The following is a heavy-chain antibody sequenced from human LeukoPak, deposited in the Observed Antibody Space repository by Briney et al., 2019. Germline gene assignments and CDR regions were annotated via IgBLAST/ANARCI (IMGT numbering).Heavy chain of an antibody. CDR2: IYHSGST. CDR3: ARALGGGYSSGWYYFDY. Sequence: SETLSLTCNVSGDSISTYHWNWIRQPPGKRLEWIGSIYHSGSTNYNPSLKSRVTISVDTSKNQFSLKRSSVTAADTAVYYCARALGGGYSSGWYYFDYWGQGTLVTVSS. CDR1: GDSISTYH. D-gene: IGHD6-19*01. J-gene: IGHJ4*02. V-gene: IGHV4-38-2*02.